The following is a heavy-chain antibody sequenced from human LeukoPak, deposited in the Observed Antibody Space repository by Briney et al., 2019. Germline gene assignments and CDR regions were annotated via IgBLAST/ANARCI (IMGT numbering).Heavy chain of an antibody. D-gene: IGHD5-12*01. J-gene: IGHJ6*02. CDR1: GFTFSSYA. CDR2: ISGSGDST. CDR3: AKALKGIVATITYYYYYGMDV. Sequence: PGGSLRLSCAASGFTFSSYAMSWVRQAPGKGLEWVSAISGSGDSTYYADSVKGRFTISRDNSKNTLYLQMNSLRAEDTAVYYCAKALKGIVATITYYYYYGMDVWGQGTTVTVSS. V-gene: IGHV3-23*01.